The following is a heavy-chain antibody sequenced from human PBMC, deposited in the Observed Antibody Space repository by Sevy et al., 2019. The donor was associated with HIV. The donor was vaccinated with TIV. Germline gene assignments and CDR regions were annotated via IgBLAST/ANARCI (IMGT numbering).Heavy chain of an antibody. V-gene: IGHV4-30-2*01. Sequence: TLSLTCAVSGGSISSGGYSWSWIRQPPGKGLEWIGYIYHSGSTYYNPSLKSRVTISVDRSKNQFSLKLSSVTAADTAVYYCARGERGLRAFDIWGQGTMVTVSS. CDR2: IYHSGST. CDR1: GGSISSGGYS. J-gene: IGHJ3*02. D-gene: IGHD1-26*01. CDR3: ARGERGLRAFDI.